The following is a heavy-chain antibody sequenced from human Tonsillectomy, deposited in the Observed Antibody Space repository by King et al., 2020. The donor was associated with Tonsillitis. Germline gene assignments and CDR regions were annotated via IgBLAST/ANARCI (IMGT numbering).Heavy chain of an antibody. CDR1: GFTFSSYA. J-gene: IGHJ4*02. D-gene: IGHD4-23*01. Sequence: VQLVESGGGVVQPGRSLRLSCAASGFTFSSYAMHWVRQAPGKGLEWVAVISYDGSNKYYADSVKGRFTISRDNSKNTLYLQMNSLRAEDTAVYYCARGPPGGNGHLDYWGQGTLVTVSS. CDR3: ARGPPGGNGHLDY. V-gene: IGHV3-30*04. CDR2: ISYDGSNK.